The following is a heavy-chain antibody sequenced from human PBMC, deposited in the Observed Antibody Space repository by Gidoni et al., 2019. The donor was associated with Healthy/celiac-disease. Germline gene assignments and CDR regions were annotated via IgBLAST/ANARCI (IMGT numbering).Heavy chain of an antibody. CDR3: TRASFSSGRNFDY. V-gene: IGHV3-49*04. J-gene: IGHJ4*02. Sequence: EVQLVESGGGLVQPGRSLRLSCTASGFTFGDYAMSWVRQAPGKGLGWVGFIRSKAYGGTTEYAASVKGRFTISRDDSKSIAYLQMNSLKTEDTAVYYCTRASFSSGRNFDYWGQGTLVTVSS. D-gene: IGHD6-19*01. CDR1: GFTFGDYA. CDR2: IRSKAYGGTT.